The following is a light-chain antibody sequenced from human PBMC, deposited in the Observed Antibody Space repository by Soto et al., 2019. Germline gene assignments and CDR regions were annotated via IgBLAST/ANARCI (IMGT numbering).Light chain of an antibody. J-gene: IGKJ4*01. CDR3: QHLDSFPLA. Sequence: DIQMTQSPSSLSASVGDRVTITCRASQSISSYLNWYQQKPGKAPKLLIYAASSLQSGVPSRFSGSGSGTDFTLTISSLHPEDFATYYCQHLDSFPLAFGGGTTVEI. V-gene: IGKV1-39*01. CDR1: QSISSY. CDR2: AAS.